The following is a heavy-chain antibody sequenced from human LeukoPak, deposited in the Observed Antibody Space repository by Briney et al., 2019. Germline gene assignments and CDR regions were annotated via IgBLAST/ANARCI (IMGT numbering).Heavy chain of an antibody. CDR3: ARDPGGYSSGGELDV. V-gene: IGHV3-21*01. Sequence: GGSLRLSCAASGFTFSSYTMNWVRRAQGKGLEWVSSISSSSSYIYYADSVKGRFTISRDNAKNSLYLQMNSLRAEDMAVYYCARDPGGYSSGGELDVWGKGTTVTVSS. D-gene: IGHD6-19*01. CDR1: GFTFSSYT. J-gene: IGHJ6*04. CDR2: ISSSSSYI.